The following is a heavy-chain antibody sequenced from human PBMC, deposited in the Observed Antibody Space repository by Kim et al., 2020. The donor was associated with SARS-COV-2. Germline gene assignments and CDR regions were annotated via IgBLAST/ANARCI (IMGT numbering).Heavy chain of an antibody. Sequence: GGSLRLSCAASGFTFMDYALHWVRQAPGKGLEWVAVISHDGSNEDYADSVKGRFTISRGNSKNTIYLQMNSLRVEDMAVYYCARSRGWERSPFDYWGRGTLVTVSS. CDR3: ARSRGWERSPFDY. J-gene: IGHJ4*02. D-gene: IGHD1-26*01. V-gene: IGHV3-30*04. CDR2: ISHDGSNE. CDR1: GFTFMDYA.